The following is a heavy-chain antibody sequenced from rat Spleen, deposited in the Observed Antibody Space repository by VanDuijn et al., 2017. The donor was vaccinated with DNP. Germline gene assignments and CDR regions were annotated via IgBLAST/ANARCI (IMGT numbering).Heavy chain of an antibody. Sequence: QVQLKESGPGLLQPSQTLSLTCTVSGFSLTSNSVHWIRQPPGKGLEWMGRIRSGGNTDYNSVLKSLLSITRDTSKSQVFLKVNRLQTEDTAIYFCTRAVVDWGQGTMVTVSS. J-gene: IGHJ3*01. CDR1: GFSLTSNS. V-gene: IGHV2-1*01. CDR3: TRAVVD. CDR2: IRSGGNT. D-gene: IGHD1-1*01.